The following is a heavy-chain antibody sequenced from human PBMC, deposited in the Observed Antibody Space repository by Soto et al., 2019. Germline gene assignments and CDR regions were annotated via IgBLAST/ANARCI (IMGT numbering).Heavy chain of an antibody. CDR1: GGTFSSYT. CDR2: IIPILGIA. CDR3: AREGFDYYGSENGGANWFDP. D-gene: IGHD3-10*01. Sequence: ASVKVSCKASGGTFSSYTISWVRQAPGQGLEWMGRIIPILGIANYAQKFQGRVTITADKSTSTAYMELSSLRSEDTAVYYCAREGFDYYGSENGGANWFDPWGQGTLVTVSS. V-gene: IGHV1-69*04. J-gene: IGHJ5*02.